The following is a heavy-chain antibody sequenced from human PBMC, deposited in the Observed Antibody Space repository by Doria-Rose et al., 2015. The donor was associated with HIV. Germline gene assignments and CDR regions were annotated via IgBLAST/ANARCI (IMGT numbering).Heavy chain of an antibody. V-gene: IGHV3-7*01. J-gene: IGHJ3*02. D-gene: IGHD3-22*01. CDR2: IKQDGGEK. CDR1: GFTFSSYW. Sequence: VQLVQSGGGLVQPGGSLRLSCAASGFTFSSYWMNWVRQAPGKGLEWAANIKQDGGEKYYVDSVKGRFTISRDNAKNSLYLQMNSLRAEDTAVYYCARSITMIVVVVIDAFDIWGQGTMVTVSS. CDR3: ARSITMIVVVVIDAFDI.